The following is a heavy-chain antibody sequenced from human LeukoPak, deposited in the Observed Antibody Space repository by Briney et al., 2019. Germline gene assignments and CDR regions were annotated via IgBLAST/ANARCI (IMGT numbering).Heavy chain of an antibody. CDR1: GGSSNRYS. V-gene: IGHV4-34*01. D-gene: IGHD3-10*01. J-gene: IGHJ5*02. CDR2: INHSGIT. Sequence: SETLSLTCAVYGGSSNRYSWNWIRQPPGKGLEWIGEINHSGITNYNPSLKSRLTISVDTSKNQFSLRLTSVTAADTAVYYCARRGVAVSTWGQGTPVTVSS. CDR3: ARRGVAVST.